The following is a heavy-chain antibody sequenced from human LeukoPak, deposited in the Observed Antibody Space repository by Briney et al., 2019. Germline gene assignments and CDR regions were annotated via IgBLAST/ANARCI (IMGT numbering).Heavy chain of an antibody. Sequence: ASVKVSCKVSGYTLTELSMHWVRQAPGKGLEWMGGFDPEDGETIYAQKFQGRVTITTDESTSTAYMELSSLRSEDTAVYYCARACSSSGYYYYYMDVWGKGTTVTVSS. V-gene: IGHV1-24*01. D-gene: IGHD2-2*01. CDR2: FDPEDGET. J-gene: IGHJ6*03. CDR3: ARACSSSGYYYYYMDV. CDR1: GYTLTELS.